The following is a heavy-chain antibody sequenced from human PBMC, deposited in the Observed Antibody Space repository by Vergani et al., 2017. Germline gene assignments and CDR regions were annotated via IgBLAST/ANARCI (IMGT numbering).Heavy chain of an antibody. J-gene: IGHJ6*03. D-gene: IGHD6-13*01. V-gene: IGHV1-2*02. CDR3: ARDRPPGDSSSWYLFYYYMDV. CDR1: GYTFTGYY. CDR2: INPNSGGT. Sequence: QVHLVQSGAEVKKPGASVKVSCKASGYTFTGYYMHWVRQAPGQGLEWMGWINPNSGGTNYAQKFQGRVTITRDTSISTAYMELSRLRSDDTAVYYCARDRPPGDSSSWYLFYYYMDVWGKGTTVTVSS.